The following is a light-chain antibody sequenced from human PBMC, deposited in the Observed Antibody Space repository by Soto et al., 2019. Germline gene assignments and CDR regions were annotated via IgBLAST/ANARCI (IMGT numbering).Light chain of an antibody. Sequence: DIQMTQSPSTLSASVGDRVTITCRASQSISSWLAWYQQKPGKAPKLLIYDASSLESGVPSRFSGSGSGTEFTLTISXLXPXXFATYYCXQYNSMQGTFGQGTKVDIK. J-gene: IGKJ1*01. CDR2: DAS. CDR3: XQYNSMQGT. V-gene: IGKV1-5*01. CDR1: QSISSW.